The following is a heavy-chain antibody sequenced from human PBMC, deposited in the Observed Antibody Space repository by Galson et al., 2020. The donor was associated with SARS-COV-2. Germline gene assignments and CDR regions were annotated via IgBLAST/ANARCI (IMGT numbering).Heavy chain of an antibody. V-gene: IGHV3-66*01. D-gene: IGHD4-4*01. CDR2: IYGGGDNT. CDR3: GRVLGDDYNRNRFDI. J-gene: IGHJ3*02. Sequence: GGSLRLSCAASGFTVTSNSMSWVRQVPGKGLEWVSVIYGGGDNTHYADSVQGRFSISRDSSKNTLNLQMNSLRADDTAVYYCGRVLGDDYNRNRFDIWGQGTMVTVSS. CDR1: GFTVTSNS.